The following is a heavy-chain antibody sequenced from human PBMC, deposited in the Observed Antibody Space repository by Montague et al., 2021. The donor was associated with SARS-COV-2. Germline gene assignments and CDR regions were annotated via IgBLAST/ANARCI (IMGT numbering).Heavy chain of an antibody. Sequence: SLRLSCAASGFTFSAFWMTWVRQAPGKGLEWVANIKQDGSQKYYLESVKGRFTISRDNAQNSLHLQMNSLRLEDTAVYYCATELPGYYDDSGYYPAFDHWGQGTLVSVSS. J-gene: IGHJ4*02. D-gene: IGHD3-22*01. V-gene: IGHV3-7*05. CDR2: IKQDGSQK. CDR1: GFTFSAFW. CDR3: ATELPGYYDDSGYYPAFDH.